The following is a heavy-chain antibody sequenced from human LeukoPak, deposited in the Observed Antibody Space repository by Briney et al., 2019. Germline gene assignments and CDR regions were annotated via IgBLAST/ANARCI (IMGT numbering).Heavy chain of an antibody. V-gene: IGHV4-59*01. Sequence: PGGSLRLSCAASGFTFSNYAMSWIRQPPGKGLEWIGYIYYSGSTNYNPSLKSRVTISVDTSKNQFSLKLSSVTAADTAVYYCARGPASYFNYADWDYWGQGTLVTVSS. CDR3: ARGPASYFNYADWDY. D-gene: IGHD4-17*01. CDR2: IYYSGST. CDR1: GFTFSNYA. J-gene: IGHJ4*02.